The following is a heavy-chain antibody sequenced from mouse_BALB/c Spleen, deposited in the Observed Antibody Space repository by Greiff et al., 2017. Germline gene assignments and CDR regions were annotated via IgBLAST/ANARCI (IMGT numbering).Heavy chain of an antibody. CDR2: ISDGGSYT. Sequence: DVQLVESGGGLVKPGGSLKLSCAASGFTFSDYYMYWVRQTPEKRLEWVATISDGGSYTYYPDSVKGRFTISRDNAKNNLYLQMSSLKSEDTAMYYCARAGPTDAMDYWGQGTSVTVSS. J-gene: IGHJ4*01. V-gene: IGHV5-4*02. D-gene: IGHD2-10*01. CDR3: ARAGPTDAMDY. CDR1: GFTFSDYY.